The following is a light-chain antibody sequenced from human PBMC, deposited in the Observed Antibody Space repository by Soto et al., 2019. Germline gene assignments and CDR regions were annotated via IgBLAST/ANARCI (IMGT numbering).Light chain of an antibody. CDR3: VSYTFSTTHV. V-gene: IGLV2-14*03. CDR1: RSDVGGSNF. CDR2: DVS. Sequence: QTVRTQPASFSYSTGRTNTIPCAGTRSDVGGSNFVSWNQKHAGKPPKIIIYDVSNRPSRNSNCLHVTKLGSKATLVNYWLQTENDADYYFVSYTFSTTHVFGTGTKVTVL. J-gene: IGLJ1*01.